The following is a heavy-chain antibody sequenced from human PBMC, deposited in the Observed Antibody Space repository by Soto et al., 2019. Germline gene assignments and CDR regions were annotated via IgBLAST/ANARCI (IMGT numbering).Heavy chain of an antibody. V-gene: IGHV3-23*01. J-gene: IGHJ4*02. D-gene: IGHD3-3*01. CDR3: AKHGLRFLEWLLRDFDY. CDR2: ISGSGGST. CDR1: GFTFSSYA. Sequence: EVQLLVSGGGLVQPGGSLRLSCAASGFTFSSYAMSWVRQAPGKGLEWVSAISGSGGSTYYSDSVKGRFTISRDNSKNTLYLQMNSLRAEDTAVYYCAKHGLRFLEWLLRDFDYWGQGTLVTVSS.